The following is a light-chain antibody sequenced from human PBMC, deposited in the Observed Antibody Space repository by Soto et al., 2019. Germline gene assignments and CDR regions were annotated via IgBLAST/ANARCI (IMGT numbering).Light chain of an antibody. CDR3: SSYTTSSLVV. V-gene: IGLV2-14*01. Sequence: QSVLTQPASVSGSAGQSITISCTGTSSDVGNNNFVSWYQQRPNKAPKLIIFDVSARPSGVSTRFSGSKSANTASLTISGLQAEDEADYYCSSYTTSSLVVFGGGTKLTVL. CDR1: SSDVGNNNF. J-gene: IGLJ2*01. CDR2: DVS.